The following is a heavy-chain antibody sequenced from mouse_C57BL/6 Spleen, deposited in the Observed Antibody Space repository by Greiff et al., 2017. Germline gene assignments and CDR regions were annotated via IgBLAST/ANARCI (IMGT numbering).Heavy chain of an antibody. CDR2: INPSSGYT. CDR1: GYTFTSYT. V-gene: IGHV1-4*01. CDR3: ARYGSSSYYFDY. D-gene: IGHD1-1*01. Sequence: QVHVKQSGAELARPGASVKMSCKASGYTFTSYTMHWVKQRPGQGLEWIGYINPSSGYTKYNQKFKDKATLTADKSSSTAYMQLSSLTSEDSAVYYCARYGSSSYYFDYWGQGTTLTVSS. J-gene: IGHJ2*01.